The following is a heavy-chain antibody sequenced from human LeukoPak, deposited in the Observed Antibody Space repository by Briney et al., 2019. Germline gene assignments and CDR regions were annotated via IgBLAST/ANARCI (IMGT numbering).Heavy chain of an antibody. CDR3: AKGDRNYDFWSGYYGH. J-gene: IGHJ4*02. CDR2: ISYDGSNK. CDR1: GFTFSSYG. V-gene: IGHV3-30*18. D-gene: IGHD3-3*01. Sequence: GGPLRLSCAASGFTFSSYGMHWARQAPGKGLEWVAVISYDGSNKYYADSVKGRFTISRDNSKNTLYLQMNSLRAEDTAVYYCAKGDRNYDFWSGYYGHWGEGALVTVSS.